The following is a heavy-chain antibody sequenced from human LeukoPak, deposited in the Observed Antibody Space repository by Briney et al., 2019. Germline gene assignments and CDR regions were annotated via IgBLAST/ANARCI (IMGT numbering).Heavy chain of an antibody. CDR3: ARSPPNIQGYAFDI. Sequence: SETLSLTCTVSGGSINSYSWSWIRQPPGKGLEWIGYIYYSGNTNYNPSLKSRVTMSVDTSENQFSLKLSSVTAADTAVYYCARSPPNIQGYAFDIWGQGTMVTVSS. CDR1: GGSINSYS. CDR2: IYYSGNT. V-gene: IGHV4-59*01. J-gene: IGHJ3*02. D-gene: IGHD4/OR15-4a*01.